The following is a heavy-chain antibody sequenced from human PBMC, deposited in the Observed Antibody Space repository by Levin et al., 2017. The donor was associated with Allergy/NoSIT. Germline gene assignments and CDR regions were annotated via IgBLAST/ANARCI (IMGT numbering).Heavy chain of an antibody. CDR2: IHSTGNP. CDR3: TKLHCGGHCYPGD. J-gene: IGHJ4*02. V-gene: IGHV4-4*08. D-gene: IGHD2-21*01. CDR1: GGSIHGNF. Sequence: PSQTLSLTCNVSGGSIHGNFWSWIRQPPGKGLEWIGYIHSTGNPQYNPSLKSRVIISVDTSRDQFSLKLSSVTAADTAVYFCTKLHCGGHCYPGDWGQGILVTVSS.